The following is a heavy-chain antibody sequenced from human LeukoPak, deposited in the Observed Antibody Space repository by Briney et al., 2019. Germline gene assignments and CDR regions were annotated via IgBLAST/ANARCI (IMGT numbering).Heavy chain of an antibody. D-gene: IGHD6-19*01. V-gene: IGHV1-69*04. Sequence: ASVKVSCKASGGTFSSYAISWVRQALGQGLEWMGRIIPILGIANYAQKFQGRVTITADKSTSTAYMELSSLRSEDTAVYYCARGEGQWLVLDYWGQGTLVTVSS. J-gene: IGHJ4*02. CDR3: ARGEGQWLVLDY. CDR2: IIPILGIA. CDR1: GGTFSSYA.